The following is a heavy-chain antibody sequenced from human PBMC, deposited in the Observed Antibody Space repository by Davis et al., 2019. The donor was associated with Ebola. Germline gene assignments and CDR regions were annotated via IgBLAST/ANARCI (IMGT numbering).Heavy chain of an antibody. CDR1: GFTFSSYS. J-gene: IGHJ6*02. D-gene: IGHD2-15*01. V-gene: IGHV3-21*01. Sequence: ESLKISCAASGFTFSSYSMNWVRQAPGKGLEWFASISSSSSYIYYADSVKGRFTISRDNAKNSLYLQMNSLRAEDTAVYYCARSVVLVAATMIYYYGMDVWGQGTTVTVSS. CDR2: ISSSSSYI. CDR3: ARSVVLVAATMIYYYGMDV.